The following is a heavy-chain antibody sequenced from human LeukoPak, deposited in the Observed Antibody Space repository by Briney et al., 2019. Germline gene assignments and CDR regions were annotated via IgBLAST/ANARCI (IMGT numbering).Heavy chain of an antibody. V-gene: IGHV3-48*02. CDR2: ISSSSSAI. CDR3: AQKGGTDH. D-gene: IGHD2-15*01. CDR1: GFTFSRFG. J-gene: IGHJ4*02. Sequence: GGSLRLSCAASGFTFSRFGMHWVRQAPGKGLEWISYISSSSSAIYYADSVKGRFTISRDNAKNSLYLRMSSLRDEDTAVYYCAQKGGTDHWGQGTLVTVSS.